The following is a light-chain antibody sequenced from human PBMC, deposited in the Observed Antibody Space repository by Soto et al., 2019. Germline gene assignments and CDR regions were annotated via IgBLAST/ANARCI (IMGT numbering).Light chain of an antibody. CDR3: QTWGTGFRV. J-gene: IGLJ3*02. CDR2: VNSDGSH. CDR1: RSHGNYA. Sequence: QPVLSQLPSASASLGASVKLTCTLRRSHGNYAIAWHQHQPAKGPRYLMRVNSDGSHNKGDGVPDRFSGSSSGAERYLTISSLQSEDEADYYCQTWGTGFRVFGGGTKVTVL. V-gene: IGLV4-69*01.